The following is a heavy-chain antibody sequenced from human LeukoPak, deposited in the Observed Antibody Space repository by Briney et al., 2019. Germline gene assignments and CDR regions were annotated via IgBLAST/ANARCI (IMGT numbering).Heavy chain of an antibody. J-gene: IGHJ3*02. CDR1: GGSINSNNYY. CDR3: ARWCRTTRAFDI. D-gene: IGHD1-7*01. CDR2: IYSSGSA. Sequence: PSETLSLTCTVSGGSINSNNYYWGWIRQPPGKGLEWIGSIYSSGSAYYNPSLKSRVTISVDTSKNQFSLKLSSVTAADTAVYYCARWCRTTRAFDIWGQGTMVTVSS. V-gene: IGHV4-39*07.